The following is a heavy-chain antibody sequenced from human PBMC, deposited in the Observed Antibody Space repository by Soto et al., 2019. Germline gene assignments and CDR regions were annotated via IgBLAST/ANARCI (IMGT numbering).Heavy chain of an antibody. CDR2: ISYDGSNK. V-gene: IGHV3-30-3*01. CDR3: ARPLWRNDYNWGYFDL. J-gene: IGHJ2*01. D-gene: IGHD4-4*01. Sequence: QEQLVESGGGVVQPGRSLRLSCAASGFTFSSYAMHWVRQAPGKGLEWVAVISYDGSNKYYADSVKGRFTISRDNSKNTLYLQMHSLRAEDTAVYYCARPLWRNDYNWGYFDLWGRGTLVTVSS. CDR1: GFTFSSYA.